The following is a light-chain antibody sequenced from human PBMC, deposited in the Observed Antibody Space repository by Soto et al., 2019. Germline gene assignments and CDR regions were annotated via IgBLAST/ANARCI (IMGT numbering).Light chain of an antibody. CDR3: QQYYSYPLT. Sequence: AIRMTQSPSSFSASTGDRVTITCRASQGISSYLAWYQQKPGKAPKLLIYAASTLQSGVPSRFSGSGSGTDFTLTISCLQSEDFATYYCQQYYSYPLTFCGGTKVAIK. V-gene: IGKV1-8*01. CDR1: QGISSY. J-gene: IGKJ4*01. CDR2: AAS.